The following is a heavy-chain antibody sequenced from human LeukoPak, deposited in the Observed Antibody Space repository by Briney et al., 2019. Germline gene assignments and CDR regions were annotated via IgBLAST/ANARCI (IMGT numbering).Heavy chain of an antibody. D-gene: IGHD3-10*01. CDR3: ARDRNGSGIK. CDR1: GGSISSYY. CDR2: IYYSGST. Sequence: SETLSLTCTVSGGSISSYYWSWIRQPPGKGLEWIGYIYYSGSTNYNPSLKSRVTISVDTSKNQFSLKLSSVTAADTAVYYCARDRNGSGIKWGQGTLVTVSS. V-gene: IGHV4-59*01. J-gene: IGHJ4*02.